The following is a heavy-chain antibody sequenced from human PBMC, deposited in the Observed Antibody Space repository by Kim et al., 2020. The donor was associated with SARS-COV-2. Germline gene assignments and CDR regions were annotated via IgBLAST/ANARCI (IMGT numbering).Heavy chain of an antibody. V-gene: IGHV4-38-2*02. CDR1: GYSISSGYY. CDR3: ARDYSSSASDVL. J-gene: IGHJ4*02. CDR2: IYHSGST. D-gene: IGHD6-13*01. Sequence: SETLSLTCTVSGYSISSGYYWGWIRQPPGKRLEWIGSIYHSGSTYYNPSLKSRVTISVDTSKNQFSLKLSSVTAADTAVYYCARDYSSSASDVLWGQGTLVTVSS.